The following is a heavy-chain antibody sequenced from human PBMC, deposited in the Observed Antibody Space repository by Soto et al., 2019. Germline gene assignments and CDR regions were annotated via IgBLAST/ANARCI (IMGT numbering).Heavy chain of an antibody. CDR2: VNPIVSMS. V-gene: IGHV1-69*02. D-gene: IGHD3-10*01. CDR3: ASSSGSGYRAFDY. CDR1: GDTFNFYS. J-gene: IGHJ4*02. Sequence: QVQLVQSGAEVKRPGSSVKVSCKASGDTFNFYSINWVRQAPGLGLEWMGRVNPIVSMSNYAQKFQGRVTMTADKSTSTAYMELISLRSEDTAIYYCASSSGSGYRAFDYWGQGALVTVSS.